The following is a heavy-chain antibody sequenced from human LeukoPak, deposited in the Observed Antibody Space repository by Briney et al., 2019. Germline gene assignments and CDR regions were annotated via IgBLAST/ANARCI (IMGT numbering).Heavy chain of an antibody. V-gene: IGHV3-53*04. D-gene: IGHD5-24*01. CDR1: GFTVSSNY. CDR3: AGGSRRDGYDY. Sequence: EGSLRLSCAASGFTVSSNYMSWVRQAPGKGLEWVSVIYSGGDAYSADSVKGRFTISRHNSKNTLYLQMNSLRAEDTAVYYCAGGSRRDGYDYWGQGTLVTVSS. CDR2: IYSGGDA. J-gene: IGHJ4*02.